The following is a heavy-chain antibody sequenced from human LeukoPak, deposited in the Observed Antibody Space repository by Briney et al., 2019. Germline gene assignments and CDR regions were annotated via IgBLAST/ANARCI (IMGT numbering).Heavy chain of an antibody. J-gene: IGHJ3*02. CDR2: IYHSGST. CDR1: GDPINSIDW. D-gene: IGHD2-21*01. V-gene: IGHV4-4*02. Sequence: PSETLSLTCAVSGDPINSIDWWSWVRQSPARGLEWIGEIYHSGSTNYNPSLKSRVTISVDTSKNQFSLKLSSVTAADTAVYYCARGPRFPPFDIWGQGTMVTVSS. CDR3: ARGPRFPPFDI.